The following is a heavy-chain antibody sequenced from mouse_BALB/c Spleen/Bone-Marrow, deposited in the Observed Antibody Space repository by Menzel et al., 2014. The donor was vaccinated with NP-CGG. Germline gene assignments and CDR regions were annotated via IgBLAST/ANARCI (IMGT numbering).Heavy chain of an antibody. CDR2: SRNKAKYYTT. CDR1: GFTFSDFY. CDR3: ARDVGYGNYFVY. Sequence: EVMLVESGGGLVQPGDSLRLSCATSGFTFSDFYMDWVRQPPGKRLEWIAASRNKAKYYTTEYSISVKGRFIVSRDTSQSVLYLQMNALRAEDTAIYYCARDVGYGNYFVYWGQGTLVTVSA. J-gene: IGHJ3*01. V-gene: IGHV7-1*02. D-gene: IGHD2-10*02.